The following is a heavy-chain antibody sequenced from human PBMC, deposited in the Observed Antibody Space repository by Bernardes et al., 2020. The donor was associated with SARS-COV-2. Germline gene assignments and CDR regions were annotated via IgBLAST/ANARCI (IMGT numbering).Heavy chain of an antibody. Sequence: SETLSLTCTVSGGSISSSSYYWGWIRQPPGKGLEWIGSIYYSGSTYYNPSLKSRVTISVDTSKNQFSLELSSVTAADTAVYYCARQSLWFGEFELGEFDYWGQGTLVTVSS. CDR2: IYYSGST. D-gene: IGHD3-10*01. CDR3: ARQSLWFGEFELGEFDY. V-gene: IGHV4-39*01. J-gene: IGHJ4*02. CDR1: GGSISSSSYY.